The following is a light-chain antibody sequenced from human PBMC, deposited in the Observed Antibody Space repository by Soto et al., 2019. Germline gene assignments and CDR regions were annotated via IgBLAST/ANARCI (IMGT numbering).Light chain of an antibody. Sequence: EIVLTQSPGTLSLSPGERATISCRASQSVSSSYLAWYQQKPGQAPRLLIYGASSRATGIPDRFSGSGSGTDCTLTISRLEPEDFAVYYCQQYGSSPLTFGGGTKVEIK. CDR3: QQYGSSPLT. CDR2: GAS. V-gene: IGKV3-20*01. J-gene: IGKJ4*01. CDR1: QSVSSSY.